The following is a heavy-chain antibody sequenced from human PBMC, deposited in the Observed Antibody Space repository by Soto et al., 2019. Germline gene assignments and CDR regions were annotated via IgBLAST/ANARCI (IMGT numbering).Heavy chain of an antibody. CDR2: SSNSGSFT. V-gene: IGHV3-11*06. D-gene: IGHD1-1*01. CDR3: VKSGDNYNALDY. CDR1: GLTLTHHY. Sequence: GGLLILDCTSSGLTLTHHYLSLIRPAPGKGPEWIGYSSNSGSFTRYADSVKGRFSISRDNAKNSLYLQINSLRGDDTAIYYCVKSGDNYNALDYWGQGNPVSVSA. J-gene: IGHJ4*02.